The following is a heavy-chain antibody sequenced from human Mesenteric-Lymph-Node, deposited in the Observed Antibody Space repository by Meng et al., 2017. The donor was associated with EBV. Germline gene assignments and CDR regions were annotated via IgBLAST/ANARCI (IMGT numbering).Heavy chain of an antibody. Sequence: QVQLVPSGAEVKKPGASVKVSCKASGYSFINNDINWVRQATGQGLEWMGWMNARTGNPGYAQKFQGRVTMTRNTSTSTAYLELSSLTSEDTGVYYCARQQLGRDWFDPWGQGTLVTVSS. J-gene: IGHJ5*02. D-gene: IGHD4-11*01. CDR3: ARQQLGRDWFDP. CDR2: MNARTGNP. V-gene: IGHV1-8*01. CDR1: GYSFINND.